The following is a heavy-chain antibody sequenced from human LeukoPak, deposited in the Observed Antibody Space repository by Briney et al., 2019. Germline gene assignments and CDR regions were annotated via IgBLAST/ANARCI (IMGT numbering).Heavy chain of an antibody. CDR2: ISGDGRNI. D-gene: IGHD2-21*02. Sequence: PGGSLRLSCAASGFTFSSYGMHWVRQAPGKGLVWVSRISGDGRNINYADSVRGRFTISRDNAKNTLYLQMNTLRVEDTAVYYCARDSLAYCGGDCPQGWFDPWGQGTLVTVSS. CDR3: ARDSLAYCGGDCPQGWFDP. J-gene: IGHJ5*02. CDR1: GFTFSSYG. V-gene: IGHV3-74*01.